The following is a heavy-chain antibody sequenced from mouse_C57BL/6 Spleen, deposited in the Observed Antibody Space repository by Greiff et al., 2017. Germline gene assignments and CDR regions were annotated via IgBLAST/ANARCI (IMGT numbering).Heavy chain of an antibody. V-gene: IGHV1-82*01. D-gene: IGHD1-3*01. CDR3: ARTKGRRDAMDY. Sequence: VKLMESGPELVKPGASVKISCKASGYAFSSSWMNWVKQRPGKGLEWIGRIYPGDGDTNYNGKFKGKATLTADKSSSTAYMQLSSLTSEDSAVYFCARTKGRRDAMDYWGQGTSVTVSS. CDR2: IYPGDGDT. CDR1: GYAFSSSW. J-gene: IGHJ4*01.